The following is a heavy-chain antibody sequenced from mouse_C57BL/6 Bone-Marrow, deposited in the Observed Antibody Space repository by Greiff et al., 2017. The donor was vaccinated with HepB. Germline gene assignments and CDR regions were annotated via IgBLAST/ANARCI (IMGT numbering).Heavy chain of an antibody. CDR3: ARCYYGSSYVWFAY. CDR1: GYTFTSYW. V-gene: IGHV1-74*01. J-gene: IGHJ3*01. CDR2: IHPSDSDT. D-gene: IGHD1-1*01. Sequence: QVQLQQPGAELVKPGASVKVSCKASGYTFTSYWMHWVKQRPGQGLEWIGRIHPSDSDTNYNQKFKGKATLTVDKSSSTAYMQLSSLTSEDSAVYYCARCYYGSSYVWFAYWGQGTLVTVSA.